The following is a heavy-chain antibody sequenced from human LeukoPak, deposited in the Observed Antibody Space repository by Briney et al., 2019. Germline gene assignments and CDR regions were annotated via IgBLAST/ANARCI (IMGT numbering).Heavy chain of an antibody. CDR3: ARGDCSSNSCADFGY. CDR2: IYPSDSDT. CDR1: GYSFSNYW. V-gene: IGHV5-51*01. D-gene: IGHD2-2*01. J-gene: IGHJ4*02. Sequence: GESLKISCKGSGYSFSNYWIGWVRQMPGKGLELMGIIYPSDSDTRYSPSFQGQVTISADKSISTAFLQWSSLKASDTAMYYCARGDCSSNSCADFGYWGQGTLVTVSS.